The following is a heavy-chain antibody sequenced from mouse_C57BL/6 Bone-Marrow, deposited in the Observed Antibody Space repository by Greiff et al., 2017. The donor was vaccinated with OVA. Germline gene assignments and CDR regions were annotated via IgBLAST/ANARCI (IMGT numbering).Heavy chain of an antibody. CDR1: GYTFTSYW. J-gene: IGHJ3*01. CDR2: IDPNSGGT. D-gene: IGHD1-1*01. V-gene: IGHV1-72*01. Sequence: VQLQQPGAELVKPGASVKLSCKASGYTFTSYWMHWVKQRPGRGLEWIGRIDPNSGGTKYNEKFKSKATLTVDKPSSTAYMQLSSLKSEDSAIYYCARGELLLPCWFAYWGQGTLVTVSA. CDR3: ARGELLLPCWFAY.